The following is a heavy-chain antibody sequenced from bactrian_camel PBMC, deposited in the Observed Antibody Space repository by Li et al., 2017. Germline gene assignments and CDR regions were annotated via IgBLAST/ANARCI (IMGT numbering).Heavy chain of an antibody. Sequence: VQLVESGGNLVQPGGSLRLSCAASGFTFSNYVMTWVRQVPGKGLEWVSDITRGSDTTYYTDSVKGRFTISRDNAKNTLYLQMDSLKPEDMAVYYCAAANLATAFGYWGQGTQVT. V-gene: IGHV3S40*01. CDR2: ITRGSDTT. J-gene: IGHJ6*01. D-gene: IGHD4*01. CDR3: AAANLATAFGY. CDR1: GFTFSNYV.